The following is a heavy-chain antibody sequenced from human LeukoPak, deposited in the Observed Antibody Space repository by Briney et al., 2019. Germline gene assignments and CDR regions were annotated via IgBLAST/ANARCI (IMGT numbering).Heavy chain of an antibody. CDR2: IRSKANSYAT. CDR3: TTLTPVGAKNY. J-gene: IGHJ4*02. Sequence: GGSLRLSCAASGFTFSGSAMHWVRQASGKGLEWVGRIRSKANSYATAYAASVKGRFTISRDDSKNTAYLQMNSLKTEDTAVYYCTTLTPVGAKNYWGQGTLVTVSS. V-gene: IGHV3-73*01. CDR1: GFTFSGSA. D-gene: IGHD1-26*01.